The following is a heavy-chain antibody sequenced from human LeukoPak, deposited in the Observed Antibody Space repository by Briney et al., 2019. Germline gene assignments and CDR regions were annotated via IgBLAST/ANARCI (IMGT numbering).Heavy chain of an antibody. CDR3: GRLTDCSSTSCYYYYYGMDV. CDR2: IYYSGST. D-gene: IGHD2-2*01. J-gene: IGHJ6*02. Sequence: SETLSLTCTVSGGSISSSSYYWGWIRQPPGKGLEWIGSIYYSGSTYYNPSLKSRVTISVDTSKNQFSLKLSSVTAADTAVYYCGRLTDCSSTSCYYYYYGMDVWGQGTTVTVSS. V-gene: IGHV4-39*01. CDR1: GGSISSSSYY.